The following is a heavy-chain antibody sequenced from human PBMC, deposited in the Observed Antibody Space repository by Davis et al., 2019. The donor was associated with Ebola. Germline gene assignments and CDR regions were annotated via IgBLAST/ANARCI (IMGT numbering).Heavy chain of an antibody. CDR3: ARDTFGGVIVSTEYGMDV. CDR2: INPNSGGT. J-gene: IGHJ6*02. CDR1: GYTFTSYG. D-gene: IGHD3-16*02. Sequence: ASVKVSCKASGYTFTSYGISWVRQAPGQGLEWMGRINPNSGGTNYAQKLQGRVTMTTDTSTSTAYMELRSLRSDDTAVYYCARDTFGGVIVSTEYGMDVWGQGTTVTVSS. V-gene: IGHV1-18*04.